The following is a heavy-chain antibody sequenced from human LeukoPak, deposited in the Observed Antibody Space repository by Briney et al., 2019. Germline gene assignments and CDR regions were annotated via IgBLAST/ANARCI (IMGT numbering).Heavy chain of an antibody. D-gene: IGHD2-21*01. CDR3: ARVPAAYPYCGGDCYSTYFDY. V-gene: IGHV4-30-4*08. Sequence: PSQTLSLTCTVSGGSISSGDYYWSWIRQPPGKGLEWIGYIYYRGSTYYNPSLKSRVTISVDTSKNQFSLKLSSVTAADTAVYYCARVPAAYPYCGGDCYSTYFDYWGQGTLVTVSS. CDR1: GGSISSGDYY. CDR2: IYYRGST. J-gene: IGHJ4*02.